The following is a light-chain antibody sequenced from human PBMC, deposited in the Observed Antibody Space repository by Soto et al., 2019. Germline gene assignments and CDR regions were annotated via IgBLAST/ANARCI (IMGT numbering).Light chain of an antibody. J-gene: IGKJ1*01. Sequence: DIQMTQSPSTLSVSVADRFTITCLASQTISSWLAWYQQKPGKAPKLLIYKASTLKSGVPSRFSGSGSGTEFTLTISSLQPDDFATYYCQHYNSYSEAFGQGTKVDIK. CDR2: KAS. CDR1: QTISSW. CDR3: QHYNSYSEA. V-gene: IGKV1-5*03.